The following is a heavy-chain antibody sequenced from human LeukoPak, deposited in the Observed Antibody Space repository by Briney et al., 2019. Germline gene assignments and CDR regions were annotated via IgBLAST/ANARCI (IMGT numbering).Heavy chain of an antibody. Sequence: SETLCLTCAVSGGSISSYYRNWIRQPAGKGLEWIGRIYTSGSSKYNPSLKRRVTMSVDTSKNQCLLRLSTVTAAGTAGYFLWRLPPFYYGSGSSDYRGQGTLVTVSS. J-gene: IGHJ4*02. D-gene: IGHD3-10*01. CDR1: GGSISSYY. CDR2: IYTSGSS. CDR3: WRLPPFYYGSGSSDY. V-gene: IGHV4-4*07.